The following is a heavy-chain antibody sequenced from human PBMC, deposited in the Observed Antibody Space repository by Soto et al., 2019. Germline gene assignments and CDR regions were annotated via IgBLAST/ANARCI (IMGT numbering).Heavy chain of an antibody. V-gene: IGHV3-30-3*01. CDR1: GFTFSNYA. Sequence: GGSLRLSCAASGFTFSNYAMHWVRQAPGKGLEWVAVISYDGSNKYYADSVKGRFTISRDNSKNTLYLQINSLRVEDTALYYCASMLGSGVGDWANWFDPWGQGTQVTVSS. CDR2: ISYDGSNK. D-gene: IGHD2-15*01. CDR3: ASMLGSGVGDWANWFDP. J-gene: IGHJ5*02.